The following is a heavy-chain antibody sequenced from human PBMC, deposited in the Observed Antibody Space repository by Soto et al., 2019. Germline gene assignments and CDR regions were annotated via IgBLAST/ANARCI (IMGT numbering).Heavy chain of an antibody. CDR3: ARDVPLRNIVVVPATDEYYMDV. J-gene: IGHJ6*03. Sequence: SETLSLTCTVSGGSISSGGYYWSWIRQHPGKGLEWIGYIYYSGSTYYNPSLKSRVTISVDTSKKQFSLKLSSVTAADTAVFYCARDVPLRNIVVVPATDEYYMDVWGKGTTVTVSS. V-gene: IGHV4-31*03. D-gene: IGHD2-2*01. CDR1: GGSISSGGYY. CDR2: IYYSGST.